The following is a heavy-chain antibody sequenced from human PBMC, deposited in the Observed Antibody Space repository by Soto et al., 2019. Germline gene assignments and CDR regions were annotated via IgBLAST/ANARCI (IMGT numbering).Heavy chain of an antibody. CDR3: ARDHRGGNSGGRFDP. Sequence: QVQLLQSGSEVKKPGASVKVSCKASGYTFSSYGLTWVRQAPGQGLEWMGWISTYNGDTKYAQKHQGRVTMTTDTSTSTADLEMRSLRSDDTAVYYCARDHRGGNSGGRFDPWGQGTLVTVPS. CDR2: ISTYNGDT. V-gene: IGHV1-18*01. CDR1: GYTFSSYG. J-gene: IGHJ5*02. D-gene: IGHD2-21*02.